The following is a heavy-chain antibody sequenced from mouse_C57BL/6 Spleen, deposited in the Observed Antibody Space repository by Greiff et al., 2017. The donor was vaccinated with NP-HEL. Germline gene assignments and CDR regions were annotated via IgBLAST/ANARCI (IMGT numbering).Heavy chain of an antibody. J-gene: IGHJ4*01. CDR2: IDPSDSET. CDR3: ARDSPYAMDY. V-gene: IGHV1-52*01. Sequence: VQLQQSGAELVRPGSSVKLSCKASGYTFTSYWMHWVKQRPIQGLEWIGNIDPSDSETHYNQKFKDKATLTVDKSSSTAYMQLSSLTSEDSAVYYCARDSPYAMDYWGQGTSVTVSS. CDR1: GYTFTSYW.